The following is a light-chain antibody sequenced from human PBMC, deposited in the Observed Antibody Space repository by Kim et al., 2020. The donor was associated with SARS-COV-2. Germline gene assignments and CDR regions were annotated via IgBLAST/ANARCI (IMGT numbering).Light chain of an antibody. CDR1: QDIANS. CDR3: QKYNSAPWT. CDR2: GAA. Sequence: ASIGDRVTITCRASQDIANSLAWYQQKPGKVPRVLIYGAATLQSGVPSRFSGSGSGTEFTLTIGSLQTEDVATYYCQKYNSAPWTFGPGTKVDIK. J-gene: IGKJ1*01. V-gene: IGKV1-27*01.